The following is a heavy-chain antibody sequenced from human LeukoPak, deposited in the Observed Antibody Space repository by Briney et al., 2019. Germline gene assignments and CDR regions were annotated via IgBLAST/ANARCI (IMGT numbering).Heavy chain of an antibody. CDR3: ARGPDYIYDY. V-gene: IGHV4-34*01. Sequence: SETLSLTCAVYGGSFSGYYWSWIRQPPGKGLEWIGEINHSGSTNYNPSLKSRVTISVDTSKNQFSLKLSSVTAADTAVYYCARGPDYIYDYWGQGTLVTVSS. J-gene: IGHJ4*02. D-gene: IGHD5-24*01. CDR2: INHSGST. CDR1: GGSFSGYY.